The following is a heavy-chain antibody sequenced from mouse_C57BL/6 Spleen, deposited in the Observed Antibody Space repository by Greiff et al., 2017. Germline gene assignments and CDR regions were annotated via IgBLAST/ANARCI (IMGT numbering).Heavy chain of an antibody. J-gene: IGHJ2*01. Sequence: QVQLQQPGAELVKPGASVKMSCKASGYTFTSYWIPWVKQRPGQGLEWIGVIYPGSGSTNYNEKFKSKATLTVAKSSSTAYMQLSSLTSEDSAVYYWAVYYGSSYVLDYWGQGTTLTVSS. D-gene: IGHD1-1*01. CDR3: AVYYGSSYVLDY. V-gene: IGHV1-55*01. CDR1: GYTFTSYW. CDR2: IYPGSGST.